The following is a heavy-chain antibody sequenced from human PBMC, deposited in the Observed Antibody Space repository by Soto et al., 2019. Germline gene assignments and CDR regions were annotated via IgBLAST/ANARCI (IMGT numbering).Heavy chain of an antibody. J-gene: IGHJ5*02. V-gene: IGHV3-21*01. D-gene: IGHD2-2*01. Sequence: GSLRLSCAASGFSFSNYNMNWVRQAPGKGLEWVSSISSGSGYKYYTDSVKGRFTISRDNTKNSLFLQMNSLRPEDTAVYYCARDSCSTTSCYYFAWFDPWGQGAVVTV. CDR3: ARDSCSTTSCYYFAWFDP. CDR2: ISSGSGYK. CDR1: GFSFSNYN.